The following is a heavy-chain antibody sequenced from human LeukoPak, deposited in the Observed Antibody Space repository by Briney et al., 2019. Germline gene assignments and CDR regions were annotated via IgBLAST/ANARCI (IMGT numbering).Heavy chain of an antibody. CDR3: ARGRGGYSHGIDY. J-gene: IGHJ4*02. V-gene: IGHV4-34*01. Sequence: PSETLSLTCAVYGGSFSGYYWSWIRQPPGKGLEWIGEINHSGSTNYNPSLKSRVTISVDTSKNQFSLKLSSVTAADTAVYYCARGRGGYSHGIDYWGQGTLVTVSS. CDR2: INHSGST. CDR1: GGSFSGYY. D-gene: IGHD5-18*01.